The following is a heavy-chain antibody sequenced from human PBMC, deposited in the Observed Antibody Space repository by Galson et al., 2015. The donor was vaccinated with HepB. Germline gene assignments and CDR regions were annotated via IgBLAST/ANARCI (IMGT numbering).Heavy chain of an antibody. CDR3: AKDLWRGYSYGLRLDI. J-gene: IGHJ3*02. D-gene: IGHD5-18*01. CDR1: GFTFDDYA. CDR2: ISWNSGSI. V-gene: IGHV3-9*01. Sequence: SLRLSCAASGFTFDDYAMHWVRQAPGKGLEWVSGISWNSGSIGYADSVKGRFTISRDNAKNSLYLQMNSLRAEDTALYYCAKDLWRGYSYGLRLDIWGQGTMVTVSS.